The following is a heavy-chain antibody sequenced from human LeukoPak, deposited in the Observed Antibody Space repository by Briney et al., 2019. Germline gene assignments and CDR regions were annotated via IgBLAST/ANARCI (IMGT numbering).Heavy chain of an antibody. CDR2: ISWNSGSI. CDR1: GFTFDDYA. V-gene: IGHV3-9*01. CDR3: AKDISRIVGATNAFDI. Sequence: GRSLRLSCAASGFTFDDYAMHWVRQAPGKGLEWVSGISWNSGSIGYADSVKGRFTISRDNAKNSLYLQMNSLRAGDTALYYCAKDISRIVGATNAFDIWGQGTMVTVSS. J-gene: IGHJ3*02. D-gene: IGHD1-26*01.